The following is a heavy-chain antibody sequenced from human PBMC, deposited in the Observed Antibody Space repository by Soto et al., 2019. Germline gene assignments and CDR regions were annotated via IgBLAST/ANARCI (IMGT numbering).Heavy chain of an antibody. CDR2: IIPIFGTA. V-gene: IGHV1-69*13. D-gene: IGHD3-10*01. CDR3: ARDVLLWFGESQYYYYGMDV. J-gene: IGHJ6*02. CDR1: GGTFSSYA. Sequence: SVKVSCKASGGTFSSYAISWVRQAPGQGLEWMGGIIPIFGTANYAQKFQGRVTITADGSTSTAYMELSSLRSEDTAVYYCARDVLLWFGESQYYYYGMDVWGQGTTVTVSS.